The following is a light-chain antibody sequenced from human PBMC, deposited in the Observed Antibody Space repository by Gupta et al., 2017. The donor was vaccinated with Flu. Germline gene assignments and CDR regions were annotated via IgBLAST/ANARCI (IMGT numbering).Light chain of an antibody. CDR3: RQDDRWPST. CDR1: QSIGSS. CDR2: GAS. J-gene: IGKJ1*01. V-gene: IGKV3-15*01. Sequence: PATLSVSPGERVTLYCRASQSIGSSLAWYHQKPGQAPSLLISGASTRAAGISDRFSGSGFGTEFTLTVSSLQSEDFAVYYCRQDDRWPSTFGQGTKVEIK.